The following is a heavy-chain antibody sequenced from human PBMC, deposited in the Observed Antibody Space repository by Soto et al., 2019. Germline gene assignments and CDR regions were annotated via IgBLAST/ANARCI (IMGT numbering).Heavy chain of an antibody. D-gene: IGHD3-10*01. CDR3: ARFAMVRPNDY. CDR1: GYIFTTYG. Sequence: QVHLVQSGAEVKKPGASVKVSCKASGYIFTTYGISWVRQAPGQGLEWMGWISAYNGNTNYAQKFQGRVTMTTDAATYTAYMELRSLRSDDTAVYYCARFAMVRPNDYWGQGTLVTVSS. CDR2: ISAYNGNT. J-gene: IGHJ4*02. V-gene: IGHV1-18*01.